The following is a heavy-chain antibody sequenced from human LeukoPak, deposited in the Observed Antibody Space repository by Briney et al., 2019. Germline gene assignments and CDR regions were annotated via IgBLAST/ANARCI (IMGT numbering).Heavy chain of an antibody. CDR2: IYYSGST. V-gene: IGHV4-39*01. CDR3: ARHDIVVVPAVTWGFDY. Sequence: PSETLSLTCTVSGGSISSSSYYWGWIRQPPGKGLEWIGSIYYSGSTYYNPSLKSRVTISVDTSKNQFSLKLSSVTAADTAVYYCARHDIVVVPAVTWGFDYWGQGTLVTVSS. J-gene: IGHJ4*02. D-gene: IGHD2-2*01. CDR1: GGSISSSSYY.